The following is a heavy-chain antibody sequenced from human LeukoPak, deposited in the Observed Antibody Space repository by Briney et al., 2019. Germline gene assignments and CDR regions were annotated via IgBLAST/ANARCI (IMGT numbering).Heavy chain of an antibody. D-gene: IGHD2-2*01. Sequence: GASVKVSCKASGYTFTSYYMHWVRQAPGQGLEWMGIINPSGGSTSYAQKFQGRVTMTRDTSTSTVYMELSSLRSEDTAVYYCARVGVVWYQLLSSIPTQYYFDYWGQGTLVTVSS. CDR3: ARVGVVWYQLLSSIPTQYYFDY. CDR1: GYTFTSYY. CDR2: INPSGGST. J-gene: IGHJ4*02. V-gene: IGHV1-46*01.